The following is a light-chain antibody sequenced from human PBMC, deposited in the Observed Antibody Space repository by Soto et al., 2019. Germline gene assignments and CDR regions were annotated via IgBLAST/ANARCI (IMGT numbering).Light chain of an antibody. V-gene: IGKV3-11*01. CDR3: QQRSNWPRT. Sequence: EIVLTQSPATLSLSPGERATLSCRASQTVSSYLAWYQQRPGQAPRLLIYGASNRATGIPARFSGSGSGTDFPLSISRLEPEDFAAYYCQQRSNWPRTFGQGTKLEIK. CDR1: QTVSSY. J-gene: IGKJ2*01. CDR2: GAS.